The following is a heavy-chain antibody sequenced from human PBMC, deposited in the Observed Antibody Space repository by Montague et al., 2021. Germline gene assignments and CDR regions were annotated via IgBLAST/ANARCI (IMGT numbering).Heavy chain of an antibody. J-gene: IGHJ4*02. D-gene: IGHD3-10*01. CDR3: TFYKFRETPRGFDY. Sequence: YLRLSCAASGFTFSSYWMHWVRQAPGKGLVWVSRISTDGSSTTYADSVKGRFTTSRDNAKIMLYLQMNSLRAEDTAVYYCTFYKFRETPRGFDYWGQGTLVTVSA. V-gene: IGHV3-74*01. CDR1: GFTFSSYW. CDR2: ISTDGSST.